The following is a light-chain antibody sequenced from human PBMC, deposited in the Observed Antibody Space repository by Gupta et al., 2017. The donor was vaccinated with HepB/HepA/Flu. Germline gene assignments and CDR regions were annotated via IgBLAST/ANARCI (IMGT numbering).Light chain of an antibody. CDR1: QSISSW. J-gene: IGKJ2*02. CDR2: KAS. CDR3: QQKNSSPCI. Sequence: DIQMTQSPSTRSASVGDRVTITCRASQSISSWLAWYQQKPGNAPKLLIYKASSVESGVPSRFSGSGSGTEFTLTISSLQPDDFANYYCQQKNSSPCIFGQGTKLEIK. V-gene: IGKV1-5*03.